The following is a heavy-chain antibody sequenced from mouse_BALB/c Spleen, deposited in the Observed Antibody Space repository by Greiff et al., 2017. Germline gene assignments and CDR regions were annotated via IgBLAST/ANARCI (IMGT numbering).Heavy chain of an antibody. Sequence: EVQLQESGGGLMKPGGALKLSCAASGFTFRDYYMYWVRQTPEKRLEWVATISDGGSYTYYPDSVKGRFTISRDNAKNNLYLQMSSLKSEDTAMYYCARDDPNYWGQGTTLTVSS. CDR3: ARDDPNY. CDR2: ISDGGSYT. CDR1: GFTFRDYY. V-gene: IGHV5-4*02. J-gene: IGHJ2*01.